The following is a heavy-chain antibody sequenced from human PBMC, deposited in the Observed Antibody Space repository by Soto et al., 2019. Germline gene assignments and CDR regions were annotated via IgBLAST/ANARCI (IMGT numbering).Heavy chain of an antibody. D-gene: IGHD4-4*01. CDR2: ISSGSVHI. V-gene: IGHV3-21*04. J-gene: IGHJ3*02. CDR3: AKDLYSNYGDAFDI. Sequence: PGGSLRLSCAASGFTFNSYSVNWVRQAPGKGLEWVASISSGSVHIDFADSVKGRFTISRDNAKNSLYLQMNSLRAEDTALYYCAKDLYSNYGDAFDIWGQGTVVTVSS. CDR1: GFTFNSYS.